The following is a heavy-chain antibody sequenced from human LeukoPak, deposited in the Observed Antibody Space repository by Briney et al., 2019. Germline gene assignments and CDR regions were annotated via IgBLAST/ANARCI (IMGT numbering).Heavy chain of an antibody. V-gene: IGHV1-18*01. D-gene: IGHD6-19*01. CDR3: ARDHSSGWWPYYYYGMDV. CDR2: INDYNGNT. Sequence: ASVKVSCKASGYTFTSYGISWLRQAPGQGLEWMGWINDYNGNTNYAQKLQGRVTMTTDTSTSTAYMELRSLRSDDTAVYYCARDHSSGWWPYYYYGMDVWGQGTTVTVSS. CDR1: GYTFTSYG. J-gene: IGHJ6*02.